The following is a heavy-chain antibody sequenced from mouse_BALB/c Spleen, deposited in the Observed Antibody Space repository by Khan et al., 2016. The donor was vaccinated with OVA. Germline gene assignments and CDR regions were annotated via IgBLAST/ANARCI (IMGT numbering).Heavy chain of an antibody. D-gene: IGHD2-10*02. Sequence: EVELVESGGGLVQPGGSRKLSCAASEFTFSSFGMHWVRQAPEKGLEWVAYISSGSTTIYYADTVKGRFTISRDNPKNTLFLQMTSLRSEDTAMYYCARRGYGRAFFEYWGQGTTLTVSS. V-gene: IGHV5-17*02. CDR1: EFTFSSFG. CDR2: ISSGSTTI. CDR3: ARRGYGRAFFEY. J-gene: IGHJ2*01.